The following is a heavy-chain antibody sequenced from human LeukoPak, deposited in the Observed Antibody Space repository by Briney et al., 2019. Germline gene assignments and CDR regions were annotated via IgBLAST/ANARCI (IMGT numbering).Heavy chain of an antibody. J-gene: IGHJ4*02. CDR2: ISAYNGNT. CDR3: ARGTQLGYCSGGSCYSDY. CDR1: GYTFTNYG. V-gene: IGHV1-18*01. Sequence: ASVKVSCKASGYTFTNYGISWVRQAPGQGLECMGWISAYNGNTNYAQKLQGRVTMTTDTSTSTAYMELRSLRSDDTAVYYCARGTQLGYCSGGSCYSDYWGQGTLVTVSS. D-gene: IGHD2-15*01.